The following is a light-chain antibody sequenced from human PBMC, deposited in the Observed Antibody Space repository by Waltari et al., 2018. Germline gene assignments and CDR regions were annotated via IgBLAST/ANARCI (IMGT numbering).Light chain of an antibody. CDR3: QQTYNSPLYT. Sequence: DIQMTQSPSYLSASVGDRVTIACRASQSINSYLNWYQQRPGKAPRLLIYVASNLQSGVPSRFSGSGSGTDYTLTISSLQPEDFATYYCQQTYNSPLYTFGQGTKLEIK. CDR1: QSINSY. J-gene: IGKJ2*01. CDR2: VAS. V-gene: IGKV1-39*01.